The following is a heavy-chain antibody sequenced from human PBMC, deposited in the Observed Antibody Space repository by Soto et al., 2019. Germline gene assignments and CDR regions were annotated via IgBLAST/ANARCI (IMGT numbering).Heavy chain of an antibody. CDR3: ATSLYSYGPRFAY. Sequence: PSETLSLTCTVSGGSISSGGYYWSWIRQHPGKGLEWIGYIYYSGSTNYNPSLKSRVTISVDTSKNQLSLKLSSVTAADTAVYYCATSLYSYGPRFAYWGQGTLVTVSS. D-gene: IGHD5-18*01. CDR1: GGSISSGGYY. V-gene: IGHV4-61*08. CDR2: IYYSGST. J-gene: IGHJ4*02.